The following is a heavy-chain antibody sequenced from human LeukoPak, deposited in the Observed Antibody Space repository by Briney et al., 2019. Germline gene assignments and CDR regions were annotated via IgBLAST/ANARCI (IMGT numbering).Heavy chain of an antibody. CDR3: ARGLTIEPSDY. V-gene: IGHV1-46*01. Sequence: GASVKVSCRALGYIFTSYYMHWVRQAPGQGLEWMGIINPSGGSTSYAQKFQGRVTMTRDTSTSTVYMELSSLRSEDTAVYYCARGLTIEPSDYWGQGTLVTVSS. D-gene: IGHD4-11*01. CDR1: GYIFTSYY. CDR2: INPSGGST. J-gene: IGHJ4*02.